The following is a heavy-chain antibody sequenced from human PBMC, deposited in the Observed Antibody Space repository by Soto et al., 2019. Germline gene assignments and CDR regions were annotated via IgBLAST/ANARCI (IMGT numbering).Heavy chain of an antibody. J-gene: IGHJ4*02. CDR1: GGSTDTSDHY. CDR2: IHYSGTT. CDR3: ARREYRYGFFDY. V-gene: IGHV4-39*01. Sequence: SETLSLTCTVSGGSTDTSDHYWDWIRQPPGKGLEWIGSIHYSGTTLYNASLKSRVTISVDTSKNQFSLRLTSVTAADTAVYYCARREYRYGFFDYWGQGTLVTVS. D-gene: IGHD5-18*01.